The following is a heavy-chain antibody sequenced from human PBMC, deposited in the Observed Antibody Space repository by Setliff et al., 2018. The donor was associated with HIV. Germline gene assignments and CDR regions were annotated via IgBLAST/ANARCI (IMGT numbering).Heavy chain of an antibody. V-gene: IGHV4-39*07. CDR3: ARAADYHDSSGYWAPPRYFDY. CDR2: INHSGST. D-gene: IGHD3-22*01. Sequence: SETLSLTCTVSGGSISSNSYYWGWIRQPPGKGLEWIGSINHSGSTNYNPSLKSRVSISVDTSKKQFSLKLSSVSAADTAVYYCARAADYHDSSGYWAPPRYFDYWGQGTLVTVSS. J-gene: IGHJ4*02. CDR1: GGSISSNSYY.